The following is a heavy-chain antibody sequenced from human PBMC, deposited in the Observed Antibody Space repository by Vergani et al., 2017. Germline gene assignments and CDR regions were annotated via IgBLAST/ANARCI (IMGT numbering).Heavy chain of an antibody. V-gene: IGHV3-9*01. D-gene: IGHD5-12*01. CDR3: ARDLTRYSTASRRYFDY. CDR2: ISWNSGAV. Sequence: EVDLVESGGGLAQPGGSLRLSCEASGITFWKFGMHWVRQGPGKGLEWVSGISWNSGAVDYADSVRGRFTISRDNAKNSLFLEMNSLRAEDTAVYYCARDLTRYSTASRRYFDYWGQGTLVTVSS. CDR1: GITFWKFG. J-gene: IGHJ4*02.